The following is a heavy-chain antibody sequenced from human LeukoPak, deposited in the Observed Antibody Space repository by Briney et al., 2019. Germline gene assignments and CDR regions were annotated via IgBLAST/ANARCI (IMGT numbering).Heavy chain of an antibody. Sequence: GGSLTLSCSASGFTFSSYAMHWVRQAPGHGLEYVSAISSNGGSTYYADSVKGRFTISRDNSKNTLYLQMSSLRAEDTAVYYCVKGHPVITFGGVLDYWGQGTLVTVSS. J-gene: IGHJ4*02. D-gene: IGHD3-16*01. CDR2: ISSNGGST. V-gene: IGHV3-64D*06. CDR3: VKGHPVITFGGVLDY. CDR1: GFTFSSYA.